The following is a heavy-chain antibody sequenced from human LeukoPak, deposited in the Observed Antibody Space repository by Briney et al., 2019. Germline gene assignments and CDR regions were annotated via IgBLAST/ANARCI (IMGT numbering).Heavy chain of an antibody. V-gene: IGHV3-66*01. CDR2: IYSGGNT. Sequence: GGSLRLSCAASGFTFNRNAISWVRQAPGKGLEWVSVIYSGGNTYYADSVKGRFTISRDNSKNTLYLQMNSLRAEDTAVYYCAKEAYGDPLIDYWGQGTLVTVSS. CDR1: GFTFNRNA. CDR3: AKEAYGDPLIDY. D-gene: IGHD4-17*01. J-gene: IGHJ4*02.